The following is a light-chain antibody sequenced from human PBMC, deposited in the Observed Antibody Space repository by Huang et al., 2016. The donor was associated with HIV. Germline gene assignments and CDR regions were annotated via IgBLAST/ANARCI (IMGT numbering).Light chain of an antibody. V-gene: IGKV3-15*01. CDR2: GES. Sequence: EIVMTQSPATLSVSPGERATLSCRASQSVSSNLAWYQQNPGQAPRLLIDGESTRATGIPARFSGSGSGTEFTLTISSLQSEDVAVYYCQQYNNWPKVFTFGPGTKVDIK. CDR1: QSVSSN. J-gene: IGKJ3*01. CDR3: QQYNNWPKVFT.